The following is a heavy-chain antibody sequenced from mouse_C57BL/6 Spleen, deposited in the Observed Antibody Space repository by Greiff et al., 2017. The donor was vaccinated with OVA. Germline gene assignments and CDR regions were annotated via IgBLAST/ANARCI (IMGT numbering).Heavy chain of an antibody. D-gene: IGHD1-1*01. Sequence: EVQLQQSGAELVRPGASVKLSCTASGFNIKDYYMHWVKQRPEQGLEWIGRIDPGDGDTEYAPKLQGKATMTATTSSNTAYLQLSSLTSEDTAVYYCTLNYYGSGWYFDDWGKGTTVTVSS. J-gene: IGHJ1*03. CDR3: TLNYYGSGWYFDD. V-gene: IGHV14-1*01. CDR2: IDPGDGDT. CDR1: GFNIKDYY.